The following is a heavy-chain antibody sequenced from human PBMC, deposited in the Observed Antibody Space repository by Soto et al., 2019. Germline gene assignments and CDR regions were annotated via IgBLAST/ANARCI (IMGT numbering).Heavy chain of an antibody. J-gene: IGHJ4*02. CDR2: ISGSGGNT. CDR1: GFTFSYYA. CDR3: AKDRNFWSGYYTSFDY. V-gene: IGHV3-23*01. Sequence: GGSLRLSCVASGFTFSYYAMTWVRQAPGKGLEWVSDISGSGGNTHYAESVKGRFTISRDNSKNTLYLQLNSLRAEDTAVYYCAKDRNFWSGYYTSFDYWGQGTLVTVSS. D-gene: IGHD3-3*01.